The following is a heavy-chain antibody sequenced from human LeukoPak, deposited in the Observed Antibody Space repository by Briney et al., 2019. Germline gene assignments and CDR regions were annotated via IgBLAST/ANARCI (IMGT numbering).Heavy chain of an antibody. CDR3: ATTNQPRIELLWFGELFHGAFDY. D-gene: IGHD3-10*01. CDR2: IYYSGST. Sequence: SETLSLTCTVSGGSISSSSYYWGWIRQPPGKGLEWIGSIYYSGSTYYNPSLKSRVTISVDTSKNQFSLKLSSVTAADTAVYYCATTNQPRIELLWFGELFHGAFDYWGQGTLVTVSS. CDR1: GGSISSSSYY. J-gene: IGHJ4*02. V-gene: IGHV4-39*01.